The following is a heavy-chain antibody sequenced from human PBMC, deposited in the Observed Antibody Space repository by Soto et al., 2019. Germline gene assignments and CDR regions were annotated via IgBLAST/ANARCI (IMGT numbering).Heavy chain of an antibody. Sequence: EVQLVESGGGLVKPGGSLRLSCAASGFTFSSYSMNWVRQAPGKGLEWVSSISSSSSYIYYADSVKGRFTISRDNAKNSLYLQMNSLRAEDTAVYYCARRITSSSSSRGSDYWGQGTLVTVSS. CDR1: GFTFSSYS. D-gene: IGHD6-6*01. J-gene: IGHJ4*02. CDR3: ARRITSSSSSRGSDY. CDR2: ISSSSSYI. V-gene: IGHV3-21*01.